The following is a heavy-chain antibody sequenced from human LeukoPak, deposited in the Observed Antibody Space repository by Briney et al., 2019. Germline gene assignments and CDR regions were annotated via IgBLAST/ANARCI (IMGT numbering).Heavy chain of an antibody. Sequence: TSETLSLTCTVSGGSISSSSYYWGWIRQPPGKGLEWIGSIYYSGSTYYNPSLKSRVTISVDTSKNQFSLKLSSVTAADTAVYYCASAWFGEAGGNWFDPWGQGTLVTVSS. J-gene: IGHJ5*02. CDR2: IYYSGST. CDR3: ASAWFGEAGGNWFDP. D-gene: IGHD3-10*01. CDR1: GGSISSSSYY. V-gene: IGHV4-39*07.